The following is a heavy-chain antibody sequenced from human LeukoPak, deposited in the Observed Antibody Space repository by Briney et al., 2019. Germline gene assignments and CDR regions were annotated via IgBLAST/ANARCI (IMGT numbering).Heavy chain of an antibody. CDR3: ARTKADYGDYGRFDP. CDR2: INTNTGNP. V-gene: IGHV7-4-1*02. CDR1: GYTFTSYA. J-gene: IGHJ5*02. D-gene: IGHD4-17*01. Sequence: ASVKVSCKASGYTFTSYAMNWVRQAPGQGLEWMGWINTNTGNPAYAQGFTGRFVFSLDTSVSTAYLQISSLKAEDTAVYYCARTKADYGDYGRFDPWGQGTLVTVSS.